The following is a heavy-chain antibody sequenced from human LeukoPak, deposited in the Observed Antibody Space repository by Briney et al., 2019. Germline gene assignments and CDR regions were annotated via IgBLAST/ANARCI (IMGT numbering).Heavy chain of an antibody. V-gene: IGHV1-18*01. CDR3: ARDLVDGVGAPGAY. J-gene: IGHJ4*02. CDR2: INTYNGNT. D-gene: IGHD1-26*01. Sequence: GASVKVSCKGSGYTFTNYGITWMRQAPGQGLEWMGWINTYNGNTNYAQKLQGRVTITTDTSTSTAYMELRSLRSDDTAVFYCARDLVDGVGAPGAYWGQGALVTVSS. CDR1: GYTFTNYG.